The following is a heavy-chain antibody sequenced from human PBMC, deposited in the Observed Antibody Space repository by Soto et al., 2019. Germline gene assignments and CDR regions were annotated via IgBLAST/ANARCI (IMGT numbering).Heavy chain of an antibody. J-gene: IGHJ4*02. CDR2: MNPNTGDS. D-gene: IGHD1-1*01. CDR3: ARRAETNGWNGFGADKYYFDF. V-gene: IGHV1-8*01. Sequence: WASVKVSCKASGYTFTSYDIYWVRQATGQGLEWMGWMNPNTGDSSYAQKFQGRVTMTSDTSITTAHMELSSLRSEDTAVYYCARRAETNGWNGFGADKYYFDFWGQGTLVTSPQ. CDR1: GYTFTSYD.